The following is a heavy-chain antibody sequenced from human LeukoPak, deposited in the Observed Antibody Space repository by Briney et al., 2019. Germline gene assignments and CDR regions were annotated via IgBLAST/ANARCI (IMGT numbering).Heavy chain of an antibody. J-gene: IGHJ5*02. CDR3: ARDAHIAVAGLSWFDP. V-gene: IGHV1-69*04. CDR1: GGTFSSYA. CDR2: IIPILGIA. Sequence: SVKVSCKASGGTFSSYAISWVRQAPGQGLEWMGRIIPILGIANYAQKFQGRVTITADRSTSTAYMELSSLRSEDTAVYYCARDAHIAVAGLSWFDPWGQGTLVTVSS. D-gene: IGHD6-19*01.